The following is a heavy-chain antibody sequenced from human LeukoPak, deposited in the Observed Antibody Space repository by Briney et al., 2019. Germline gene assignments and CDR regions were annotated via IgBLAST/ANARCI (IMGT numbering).Heavy chain of an antibody. Sequence: GESLKTSCKGSGYSFTSYWIGWVRQMPGKGLEWMGIIYPGDSDTRYSPSFQGQVTISADKSISTAYLQWSSLKASDTAMYYCARQTTVTTRYWYFDLWGRGTLVTVSS. V-gene: IGHV5-51*01. D-gene: IGHD4-17*01. CDR3: ARQTTVTTRYWYFDL. CDR1: GYSFTSYW. J-gene: IGHJ2*01. CDR2: IYPGDSDT.